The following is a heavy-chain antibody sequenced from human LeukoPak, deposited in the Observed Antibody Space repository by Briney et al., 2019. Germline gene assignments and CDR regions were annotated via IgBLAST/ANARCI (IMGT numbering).Heavy chain of an antibody. CDR2: INPNSGGT. CDR3: ARALYYDSSGYYPSSYYYFQH. Sequence: ASVKVSCKASGYTFTSYYLHWVRQAPGQGPEWMGWINPNSGGTNYAQKFQGRVTMTRDTSISTAYMELSRLRSDDTAEYYCARALYYDSSGYYPSSYYYFQHWGQGTLVTVSS. V-gene: IGHV1-2*02. D-gene: IGHD3-22*01. J-gene: IGHJ1*01. CDR1: GYTFTSYY.